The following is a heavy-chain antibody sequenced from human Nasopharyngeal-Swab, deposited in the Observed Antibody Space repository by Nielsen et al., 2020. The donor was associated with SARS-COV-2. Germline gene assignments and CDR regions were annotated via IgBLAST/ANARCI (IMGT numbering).Heavy chain of an antibody. CDR3: ARAHPRSCTDGVCFRSQVYNWFDP. Sequence: SVKVSCKASGGTFSSYAISWVRRAPGQGLEWMGGIIPMFGTADYAQKFQGRVTITADRSTSTAYMEMNSLRSEDTAVYYCARAHPRSCTDGVCFRSQVYNWFDPWGQGTLVTVSS. CDR2: IIPMFGTA. D-gene: IGHD2-8*01. V-gene: IGHV1-69*06. CDR1: GGTFSSYA. J-gene: IGHJ5*02.